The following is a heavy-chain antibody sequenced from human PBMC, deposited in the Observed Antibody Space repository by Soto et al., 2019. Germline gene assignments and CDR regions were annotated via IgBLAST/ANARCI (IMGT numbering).Heavy chain of an antibody. CDR2: ISGSGGST. CDR1: GFTFSSYA. Sequence: VQLLESGGGLVQPGGSLRLSCAASGFTFSSYAMSWVRQAPGKGLEWVSAISGSGGSTYYADSVKGRFTISRDNSKNTLYLQMNSLRAEDTAVYYCANSVLRFLEWLPYYYYGMDVWGQGTTVTVSS. V-gene: IGHV3-23*01. J-gene: IGHJ6*02. D-gene: IGHD3-3*01. CDR3: ANSVLRFLEWLPYYYYGMDV.